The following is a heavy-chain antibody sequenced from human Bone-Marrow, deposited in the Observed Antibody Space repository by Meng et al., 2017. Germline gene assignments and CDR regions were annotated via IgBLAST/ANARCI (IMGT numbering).Heavy chain of an antibody. CDR3: ARVFSGWSPSGG. CDR2: INWNGGST. J-gene: IGHJ4*02. CDR1: GFTFDDYG. V-gene: IGHV3-20*04. D-gene: IGHD6-19*01. Sequence: GGSLRLSCAASGFTFDDYGMSWVRQAPGKGLEWVSGINWNGGSTGYADSVKGRFTISRDNAKNSLYLQMNSLRAEDTAVYYCARVFSGWSPSGGWGQGTLVTVSS.